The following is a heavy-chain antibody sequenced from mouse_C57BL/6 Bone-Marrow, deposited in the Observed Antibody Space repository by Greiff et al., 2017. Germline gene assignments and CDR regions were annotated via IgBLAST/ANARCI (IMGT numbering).Heavy chain of an antibody. Sequence: VQLQQSGAELVRPGASVKLSCTASGFNIKDDYMPWVKQRPEQGLEWIGWIDPENGDTEYASKFQGKATITADTSSNTAYLQLSSLTSEDTAVYCCTSITTVVDAYWGQGTLVTVSA. J-gene: IGHJ3*01. CDR1: GFNIKDDY. CDR3: TSITTVVDAY. V-gene: IGHV14-4*01. CDR2: IDPENGDT. D-gene: IGHD1-1*01.